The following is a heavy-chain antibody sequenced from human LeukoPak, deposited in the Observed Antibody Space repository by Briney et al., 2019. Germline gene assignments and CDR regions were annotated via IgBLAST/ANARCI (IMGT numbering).Heavy chain of an antibody. CDR3: ARGPPDCSSTSCYAFDAFDI. CDR2: IYTSGST. V-gene: IGHV4-61*02. D-gene: IGHD2-2*01. Sequence: SETLSLTCTVSGGSISSGSYYWSWIRQPAGKGLEWIGRIYTSGSTNYNPSLKSRVTISVDTSKNQFSLKLSSVTAADTAVYYCARGPPDCSSTSCYAFDAFDIWGQGTMVTVSS. CDR1: GGSISSGSYY. J-gene: IGHJ3*02.